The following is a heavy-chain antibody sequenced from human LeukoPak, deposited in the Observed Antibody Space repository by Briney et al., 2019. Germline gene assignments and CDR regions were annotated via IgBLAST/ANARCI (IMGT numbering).Heavy chain of an antibody. V-gene: IGHV4-39*01. D-gene: IGHD1-1*01. CDR2: IYYSGST. J-gene: IGHJ4*02. CDR3: ARQLRTTGTTGYFDY. CDR1: GGSISSSSYY. Sequence: SETLSLTCTVSGGSISSSSYYWGWIRQPPGKGLEWIGSIYYSGSTYYNPSLKSRVTISVDTSKNQFPLKLSSVTAADTAVYYCARQLRTTGTTGYFDYWGQGTLVTVSS.